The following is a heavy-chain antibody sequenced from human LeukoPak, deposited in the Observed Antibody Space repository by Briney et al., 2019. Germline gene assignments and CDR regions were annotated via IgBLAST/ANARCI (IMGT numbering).Heavy chain of an antibody. CDR2: ISGSGGST. J-gene: IGHJ6*02. V-gene: IGHV3-23*01. CDR3: AIGWREGYYYYYGMDV. D-gene: IGHD5-24*01. Sequence: GGSLRLSCAASGFTFSSYAMSWVRQAPGKGLEWVSAISGSGGSTYYADSVKGRFTISRDNSKNTLYLQMNSLRAEDTAVYYRAIGWREGYYYYYGMDVWGQGTTVTVSS. CDR1: GFTFSSYA.